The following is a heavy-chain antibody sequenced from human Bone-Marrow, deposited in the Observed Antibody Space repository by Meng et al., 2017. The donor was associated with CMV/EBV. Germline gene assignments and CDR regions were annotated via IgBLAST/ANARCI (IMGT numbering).Heavy chain of an antibody. CDR2: INPNGGTT. V-gene: IGHV1-46*01. D-gene: IGHD3-3*01. CDR3: ASSAYDFWHGGYNGIVDYNGMDV. CDR1: KYTFTTYY. Sequence: ASVKVSCKASKYTFTTYYIHWVRQAPGQGLEWMGVINPNGGTTSFPEKFLGRVTMTSDTSTGTVYMEMSSLRSEGTAVYYCASSAYDFWHGGYNGIVDYNGMDVWGRGTTVTVSS. J-gene: IGHJ6*02.